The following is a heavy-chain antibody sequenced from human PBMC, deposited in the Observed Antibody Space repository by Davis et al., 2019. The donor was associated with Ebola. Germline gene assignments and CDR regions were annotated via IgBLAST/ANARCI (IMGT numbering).Heavy chain of an antibody. CDR2: IKQDGSEK. Sequence: PSETLSLTCAASGFTFSSYWMSWVRQAPGKGLEWVANIKQDGSEKYYVDSVKGRFTISRDNAKNTLYLQMNSLRAEDTAVYYCARGDYYDSSGYYYYYYMDVWGKGTTVTVSS. J-gene: IGHJ6*03. D-gene: IGHD3-22*01. CDR1: GFTFSSYW. V-gene: IGHV3-7*01. CDR3: ARGDYYDSSGYYYYYYMDV.